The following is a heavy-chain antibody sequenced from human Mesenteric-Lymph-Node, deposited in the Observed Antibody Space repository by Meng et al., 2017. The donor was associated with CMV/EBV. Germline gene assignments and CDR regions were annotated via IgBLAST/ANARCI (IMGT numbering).Heavy chain of an antibody. V-gene: IGHV4-31*01. J-gene: IGHJ4*02. CDR1: GYSISSGRNY. Sequence: LRLSCTLSGYSISSGRNYWTWVRQHPGKGLEWIGYIHHTGTTYYNPSLKSQLTISIDTSKNQFSLKVNSVTAADTAVYYCARAPDSDYFDYWGQGALVTVSS. CDR2: IHHTGTT. CDR3: ARAPDSDYFDY. D-gene: IGHD1-14*01.